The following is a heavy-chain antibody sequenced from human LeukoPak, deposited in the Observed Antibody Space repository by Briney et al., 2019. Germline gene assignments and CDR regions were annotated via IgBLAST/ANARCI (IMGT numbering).Heavy chain of an antibody. CDR1: GGSVSNTENY. J-gene: IGHJ4*02. D-gene: IGHD3-9*01. V-gene: IGHV4-39*01. CDR2: VYYSGST. Sequence: SETLSLTCTVSGGSVSNTENYWGWIRQPPGKGLEWMANVYYSGSTYHNPSLRSRVTMSVDTSKNQFSLKMSSVTATDTAVYFCARLSKGRYFDYIFDYWGQGTLVTVSS. CDR3: ARLSKGRYFDYIFDY.